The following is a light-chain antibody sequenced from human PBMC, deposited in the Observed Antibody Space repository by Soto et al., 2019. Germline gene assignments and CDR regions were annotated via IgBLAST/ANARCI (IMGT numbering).Light chain of an antibody. V-gene: IGLV1-44*01. Sequence: QSVLTQPPSGSGTPGQRVTISCSGSSSNIGSNSVNWYQQLPGTAPKLLIYSTNQRPSGVPDRFSGSKSDTSASLAISGLQSEDEADYYCAAWDDSLNGEVVFGGGTKVTVL. CDR1: SSNIGSNS. J-gene: IGLJ2*01. CDR3: AAWDDSLNGEVV. CDR2: STN.